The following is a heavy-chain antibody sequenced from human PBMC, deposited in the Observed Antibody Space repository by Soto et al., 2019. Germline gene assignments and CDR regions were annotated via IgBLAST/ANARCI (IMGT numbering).Heavy chain of an antibody. Sequence: ASVTVSCQASGYTFTSYDINWVRQATGQGLEWMGWMNPNSGNTGYAQKFQGRVTMTRNTSISTAYMELSSLRSEDTAVYYCARYGVGGVVVIAISLVWAFDIWGQGTMVTVSS. D-gene: IGHD2-21*01. CDR3: ARYGVGGVVVIAISLVWAFDI. CDR2: MNPNSGNT. J-gene: IGHJ3*02. CDR1: GYTFTSYD. V-gene: IGHV1-8*01.